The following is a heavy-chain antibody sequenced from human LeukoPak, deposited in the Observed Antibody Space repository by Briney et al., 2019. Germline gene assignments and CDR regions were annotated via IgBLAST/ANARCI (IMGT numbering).Heavy chain of an antibody. CDR1: GFTFSSYW. D-gene: IGHD6-13*01. CDR3: AKLGYSSSWYRAADYYYYMDV. Sequence: GGSLRLSCAASGFTFSSYWMSWVRQAPGKGLEWVANIKQDGSEKYYVDSVKGRFTISRDNAKNSLYLQMNSLRAEDTAVYYCAKLGYSSSWYRAADYYYYMDVSGKGTTVTVSS. CDR2: IKQDGSEK. J-gene: IGHJ6*03. V-gene: IGHV3-7*01.